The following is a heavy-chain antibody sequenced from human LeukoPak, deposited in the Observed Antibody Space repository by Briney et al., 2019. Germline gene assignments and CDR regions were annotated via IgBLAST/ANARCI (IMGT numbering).Heavy chain of an antibody. CDR1: GGSISSGGYY. Sequence: PSETLSLTCTVSGGSISSGGYYWSWIRQHPGKGLEWIGYIYYSGSTYYNPSLKSRDTISVDTSKNQFSLKLSSVTAADTAVYYCARAYCSGGSCFFFDYWGQGTLVTVSS. CDR2: IYYSGST. J-gene: IGHJ4*02. V-gene: IGHV4-31*03. D-gene: IGHD2-15*01. CDR3: ARAYCSGGSCFFFDY.